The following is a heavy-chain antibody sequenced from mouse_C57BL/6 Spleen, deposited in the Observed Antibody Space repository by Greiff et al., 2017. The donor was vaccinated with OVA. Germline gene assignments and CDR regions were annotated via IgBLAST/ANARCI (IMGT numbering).Heavy chain of an antibody. D-gene: IGHD1-1*01. CDR2: IYPGDGDT. V-gene: IGHV1-82*01. CDR1: GYAFSSSW. Sequence: QVQLQQSGPELVKPGASVKLSCKASGYAFSSSWMNWVKQRPGKGLEWIGRIYPGDGDTNYNGKFKGKATLTADKSSSTAYMQLSSLTSDDSAVYFCARSPYYYGSSYYAMDYWGQGTSVTVSS. J-gene: IGHJ4*01. CDR3: ARSPYYYGSSYYAMDY.